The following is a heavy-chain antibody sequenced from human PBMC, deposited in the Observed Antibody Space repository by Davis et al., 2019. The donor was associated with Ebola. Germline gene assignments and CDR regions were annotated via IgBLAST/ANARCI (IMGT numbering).Heavy chain of an antibody. CDR1: GYTFTSYY. CDR3: ARVIPVAGGWYFDL. J-gene: IGHJ2*01. Sequence: AASVKVSCKASGYTFTSYYMHWVRQAPGQGLEWMGIINPSGAGTNYAQKFQGRVTMTRDTSTSTVYMELSSLRSEDTAVYYCARVIPVAGGWYFDLWGRGTPVTVSS. D-gene: IGHD6-19*01. V-gene: IGHV1-46*01. CDR2: INPSGAGT.